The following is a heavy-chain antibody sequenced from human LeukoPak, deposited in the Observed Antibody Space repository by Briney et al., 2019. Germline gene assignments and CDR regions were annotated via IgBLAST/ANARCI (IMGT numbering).Heavy chain of an antibody. D-gene: IGHD1-26*01. V-gene: IGHV3-30*04. CDR1: GFTFSSSA. CDR3: ARGGYSGAYYREFYDS. Sequence: GGSLRLSCAASGFTFSSSAMSWVRQAPGKGLEWVAVISLDGSDKNHADSVKGRFTISRDNSKNTLFLQMNSLRAEDTAVYYCARGGYSGAYYREFYDSWGQGTLVTVSS. J-gene: IGHJ4*02. CDR2: ISLDGSDK.